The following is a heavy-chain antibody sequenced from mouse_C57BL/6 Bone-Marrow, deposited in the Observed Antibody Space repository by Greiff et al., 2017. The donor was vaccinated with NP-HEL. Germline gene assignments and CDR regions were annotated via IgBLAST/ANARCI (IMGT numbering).Heavy chain of an antibody. CDR3: VAHYGSSPYYLDY. J-gene: IGHJ2*01. V-gene: IGHV10-1*01. Sequence: EVKVVESGGGLVQPKGSLKLSCAASGFSFNTYAMNWVRQAPGKGLEWVARIRSKSNNYATYYADSVKDRFTISRDDSESMLYLQMNNLKTEDTAMYYCVAHYGSSPYYLDYWGQGTTVTVSS. CDR2: IRSKSNNYAT. CDR1: GFSFNTYA. D-gene: IGHD1-1*01.